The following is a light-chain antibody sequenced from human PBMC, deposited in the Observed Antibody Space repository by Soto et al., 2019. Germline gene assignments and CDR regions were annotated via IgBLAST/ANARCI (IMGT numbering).Light chain of an antibody. CDR3: QVWDSSRDHPYV. Sequence: SYELTQPPSVSVAPGQTARITCGGSDIGSKSVHWYQQRPGQAPVLVVYDDSDRPSGIPERFSGSKSGNTATLTISRVEAGDEADYSCQVWDSSRDHPYVFGTGTKVTVL. J-gene: IGLJ1*01. CDR1: DIGSKS. V-gene: IGLV3-21*02. CDR2: DDS.